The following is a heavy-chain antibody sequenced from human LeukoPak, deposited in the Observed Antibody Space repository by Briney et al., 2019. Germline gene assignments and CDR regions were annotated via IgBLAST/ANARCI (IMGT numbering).Heavy chain of an antibody. CDR2: ISGSGGST. Sequence: PGGSLRLSCAASGFTYSSYAMSWVRQAPGKGLEWVSAISGSGGSTYYADSVKGRFTITRDNSKNTLYLQMNSLRAEDTAVYYCAKEDYDFWSGYWFDYWGQGTLVTVSS. CDR3: AKEDYDFWSGYWFDY. V-gene: IGHV3-23*01. J-gene: IGHJ4*02. CDR1: GFTYSSYA. D-gene: IGHD3-3*01.